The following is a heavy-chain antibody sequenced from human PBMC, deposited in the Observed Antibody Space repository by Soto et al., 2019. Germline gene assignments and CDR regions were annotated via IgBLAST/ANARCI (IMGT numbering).Heavy chain of an antibody. CDR2: ISYDGSNK. Sequence: PWGSLRLSCAASGFTFISYGIHFFRHSPFKWLEWVAVISYDGSNKYYADSVKGRFTISRDNSKNTLYLQMNSLRAEDTAVYYCAKDRGHYDFWSGYSLDYWGQGTLVTVSS. CDR1: GFTFISYG. CDR3: AKDRGHYDFWSGYSLDY. D-gene: IGHD3-3*01. V-gene: IGHV3-30*18. J-gene: IGHJ4*02.